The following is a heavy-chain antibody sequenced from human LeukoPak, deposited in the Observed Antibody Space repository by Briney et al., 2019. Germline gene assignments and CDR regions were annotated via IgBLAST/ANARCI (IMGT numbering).Heavy chain of an antibody. D-gene: IGHD3-16*01. J-gene: IGHJ6*02. CDR1: GFTVTNAW. CDR3: ARGGGLDV. Sequence: PGGSLRLSCAASGFTVTNAWMHWARQAPGKGLEWVASINHNGNVNYYVDSVKGRFTISRDNAKNSLYLQMSNLRAEDTAVYFCARGGGLDVWGQGATVTVSS. V-gene: IGHV3-7*03. CDR2: INHNGNVN.